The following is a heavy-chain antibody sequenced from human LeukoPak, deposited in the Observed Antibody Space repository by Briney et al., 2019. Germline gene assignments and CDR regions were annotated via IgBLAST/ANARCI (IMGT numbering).Heavy chain of an antibody. J-gene: IGHJ5*02. D-gene: IGHD6-6*01. Sequence: GGYLRGSWAACGLTVSSYAMSWVRKTKGKGLEWVSAISGSGGSTYYADSVKGRFTISRDNSKNTLYLQMNSLRAEDTAVYYCARILSSSGYNWFDPWGQGTLVTVSS. V-gene: IGHV3-23*01. CDR3: ARILSSSGYNWFDP. CDR1: GLTVSSYA. CDR2: ISGSGGST.